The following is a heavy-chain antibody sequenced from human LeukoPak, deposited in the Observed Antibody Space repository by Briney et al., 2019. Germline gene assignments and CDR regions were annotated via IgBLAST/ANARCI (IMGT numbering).Heavy chain of an antibody. CDR1: GGSISNYY. V-gene: IGHV4-59*01. Sequence: SETLSLTCTVSGGSISNYYWNWIRQPPGKGLEWIGYIYYSGSTNYNPSLKSRVTISVDTSKNQFSLKLSSVTAADTAVYYCATVEGYCTSTSCYRACFQHWGQGTLVTVSS. CDR3: ATVEGYCTSTSCYRACFQH. J-gene: IGHJ1*01. CDR2: IYYSGST. D-gene: IGHD2-2*02.